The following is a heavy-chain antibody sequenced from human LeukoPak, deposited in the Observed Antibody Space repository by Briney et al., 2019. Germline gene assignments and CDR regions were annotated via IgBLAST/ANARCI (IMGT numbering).Heavy chain of an antibody. V-gene: IGHV3-30-3*01. CDR1: GFTCSSYA. CDR2: ISYDGSNK. D-gene: IGHD6-19*01. CDR3: ARGAYSSGWAYFDH. Sequence: GRSLRLSCAAAGFTCSSYAMHWVRQAPGKGLEWVAVISYDGSNKYYADSVKGRFTISRDNAKNSLYLHMDSLRAEDTAVYYCARGAYSSGWAYFDHWGQGTLVTVSS. J-gene: IGHJ4*02.